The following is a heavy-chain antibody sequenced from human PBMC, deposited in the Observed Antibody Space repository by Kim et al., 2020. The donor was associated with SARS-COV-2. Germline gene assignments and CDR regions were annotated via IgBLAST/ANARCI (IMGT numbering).Heavy chain of an antibody. Sequence: GGSLRLSCSASGFTFSSYAMHWVRQAPGKGLEYVSAISSNGGSTYYADSVKGRFTISRDNSKNTLYLQMSSLRAEDTAVYYCVKLISQYYYDSSGYYFDYWGQGTLVTVSS. D-gene: IGHD3-22*01. V-gene: IGHV3-64D*09. CDR1: GFTFSSYA. CDR3: VKLISQYYYDSSGYYFDY. CDR2: ISSNGGST. J-gene: IGHJ4*02.